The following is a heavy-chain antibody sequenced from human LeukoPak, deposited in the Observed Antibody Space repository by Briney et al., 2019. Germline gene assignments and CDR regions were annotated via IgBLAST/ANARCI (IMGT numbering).Heavy chain of an antibody. D-gene: IGHD3-10*01. CDR2: ISYDGSNT. J-gene: IGHJ5*02. Sequence: GGSLRLSCAASGFTFSSYAMHWVRQAPGKGLEWVAVISYDGSNTYYADSVKGRFTISRDNSKNTLYLQMNSLRAEDTAVYYCARDRSMVRGVGFDPWGQGTMVTVSS. V-gene: IGHV3-30-3*01. CDR3: ARDRSMVRGVGFDP. CDR1: GFTFSSYA.